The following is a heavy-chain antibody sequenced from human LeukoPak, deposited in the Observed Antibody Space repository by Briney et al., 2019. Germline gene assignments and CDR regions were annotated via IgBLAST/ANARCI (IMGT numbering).Heavy chain of an antibody. J-gene: IGHJ3*02. CDR3: ARDSPVRGIAAAGKVAFDI. V-gene: IGHV1-18*01. CDR1: GYTFTSYG. D-gene: IGHD6-13*01. CDR2: ISAYNSNT. Sequence: ASVKVSCKASGYTFTSYGISWVRQAPGQGLEWMGWISAYNSNTNYAQKLQGRVTMTTDPSTSTAYMELRSLRSDDTAVYYCARDSPVRGIAAAGKVAFDIWGQGTMVTVSS.